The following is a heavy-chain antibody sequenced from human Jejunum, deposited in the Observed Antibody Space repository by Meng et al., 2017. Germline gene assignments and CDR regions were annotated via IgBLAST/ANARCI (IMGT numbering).Heavy chain of an antibody. J-gene: IGHJ4*02. CDR2: IWSDGNNK. D-gene: IGHD4-17*01. Sequence: SLKISCAASGFTFSSYGMHWVRQAPGRGLEWVAVIWSDGNNKYYADSVKGRFTISRDNFKNTLYLEMNSLRAEDTAVYYCAKELPYGIHSAAYFDYWGQGTQVTVSS. CDR1: GFTFSSYG. V-gene: IGHV3-33*06. CDR3: AKELPYGIHSAAYFDY.